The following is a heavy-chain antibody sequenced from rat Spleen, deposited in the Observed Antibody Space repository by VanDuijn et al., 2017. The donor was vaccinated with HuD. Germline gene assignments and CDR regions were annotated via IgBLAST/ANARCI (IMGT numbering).Heavy chain of an antibody. CDR1: GFTFSNYG. CDR3: SRLFNFYFDY. V-gene: IGHV5-29*01. J-gene: IGHJ2*01. CDR2: ISYDGSST. Sequence: EVQLVESGGGLVQPGRSLKLSCAASGFTFSNYGMAWVRQAPTKGLEWVATISYDGSSTYYRDSVKGRFTIYRDNAKSTLYLQMDSLSSEDTATYYCSRLFNFYFDYWGQGVMVTVSS. D-gene: IGHD1-10*01.